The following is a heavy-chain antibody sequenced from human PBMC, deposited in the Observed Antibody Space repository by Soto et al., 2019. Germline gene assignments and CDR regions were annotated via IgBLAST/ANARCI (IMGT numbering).Heavy chain of an antibody. V-gene: IGHV3-15*07. CDR1: GFPFSNAW. CDR2: IKSKTDGGTT. D-gene: IGHD3-3*01. Sequence: GGSLSLSCAASGFPFSNAWMNWVRQAPGKGLEWVGRIKSKTDGGTTDYAAPVKGRFTISRDDSKNTLYLQMNSLKTEDTAVYYCTTEQRFLEWLLSPALDYWGQGTLVTVSS. CDR3: TTEQRFLEWLLSPALDY. J-gene: IGHJ4*02.